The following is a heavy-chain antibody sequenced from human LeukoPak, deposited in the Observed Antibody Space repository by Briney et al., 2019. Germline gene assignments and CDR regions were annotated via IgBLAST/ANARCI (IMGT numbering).Heavy chain of an antibody. CDR1: GYSFTSYW. CDR3: ARPAGSGWYYFDY. V-gene: IGHV5-51*01. CDR2: IYPGDSDT. J-gene: IGHJ4*02. D-gene: IGHD6-19*01. Sequence: GESLKISCKGSGYSFTSYWIGWVRPMPGKGLEWMGIIYPGDSDTRYSPSFQGQVTISADKSISTAYLQWSLLKASDTAMYYCARPAGSGWYYFDYWGQGTLVTVSS.